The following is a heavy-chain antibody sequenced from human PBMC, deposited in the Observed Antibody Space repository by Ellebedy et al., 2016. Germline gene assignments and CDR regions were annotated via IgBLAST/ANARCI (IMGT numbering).Heavy chain of an antibody. Sequence: GESLKISXVASGFAFSRYGMSWVRQAPGKGLQWVSYISSSGYTIYYTDSVKGRFTVSRDNAKNSLFLQMNSLRADDTAVYYCARGTSSPGIDYWGQGTLVSVSS. CDR1: GFAFSRYG. J-gene: IGHJ4*02. D-gene: IGHD2-2*01. CDR3: ARGTSSPGIDY. V-gene: IGHV3-48*04. CDR2: ISSSGYTI.